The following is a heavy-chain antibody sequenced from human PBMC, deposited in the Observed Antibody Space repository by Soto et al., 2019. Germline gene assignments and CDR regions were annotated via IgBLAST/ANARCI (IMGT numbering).Heavy chain of an antibody. CDR1: GFPFGDYA. CDR3: TRVNDYGDYYYYGMDV. J-gene: IGHJ6*02. CDR2: IRSKAYGGTT. V-gene: IGHV3-49*03. D-gene: IGHD4-17*01. Sequence: PGGSLRLSCTASGFPFGDYAMSWFRQAPGKGLEWVGFIRSKAYGGTTEYAASVKGRFTISRDDSKSIAYLQMNSLKTEDTAVYYCTRVNDYGDYYYYGMDVWGQGTTVTVS.